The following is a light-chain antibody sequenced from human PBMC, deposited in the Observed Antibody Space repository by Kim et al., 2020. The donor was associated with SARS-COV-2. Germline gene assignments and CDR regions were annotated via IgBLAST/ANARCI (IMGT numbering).Light chain of an antibody. V-gene: IGKV4-1*01. J-gene: IGKJ2*01. CDR3: QQYYSTPYT. CDR2: WAA. CDR1: QSVLYSSNNKNY. Sequence: RATLTCKSSQSVLYSSNNKNYLAWYQQKPGQPPNLLIYWAATRESGVPDRFSGSGSGTDFTLTISSLQAEDVAVYYCQQYYSTPYTFGQGTKLEI.